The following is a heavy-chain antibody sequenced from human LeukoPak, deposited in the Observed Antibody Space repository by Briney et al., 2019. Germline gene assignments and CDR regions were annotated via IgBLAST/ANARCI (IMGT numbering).Heavy chain of an antibody. V-gene: IGHV4-39*07. CDR1: GGSISSSSYY. Sequence: SETLSLTCTVSGGSISSSSYYWGWIRQPPGKGLEWIGSIYYSGSTYYNPSLKSRVTISVDTSKNQFSLKLSSGTASDTAVYYCAGLAAACSGGGYHHFQRDLWGKGTTVHVSS. CDR3: AGLAAACSGGGYHHFQRDL. CDR2: IYYSGST. D-gene: IGHD6-13*01. J-gene: IGHJ6*04.